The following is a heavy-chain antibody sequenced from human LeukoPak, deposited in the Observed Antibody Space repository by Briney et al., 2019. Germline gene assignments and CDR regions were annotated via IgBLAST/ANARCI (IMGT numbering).Heavy chain of an antibody. D-gene: IGHD6-13*01. CDR2: INHSGST. CDR3: ARSGSSWFPFDY. J-gene: IGHJ4*02. V-gene: IGHV4-34*01. Sequence: PSETLSLTCAVYDKSFIGYYWSWIRQSPGKGLEWIGEINHSGSTNCNPSLKSRVTISVDTSKNQFSLKLSSVTAADTAVYYCARSGSSWFPFDYWGQGTLVTVSS. CDR1: DKSFIGYY.